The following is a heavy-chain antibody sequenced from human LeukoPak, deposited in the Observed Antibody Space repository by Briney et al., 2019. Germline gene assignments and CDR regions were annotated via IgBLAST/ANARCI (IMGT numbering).Heavy chain of an antibody. J-gene: IGHJ6*02. CDR1: GGTFSSYA. CDR3: ARDYPDRYNWNYREGYYGMDV. V-gene: IGHV1-69*13. CDR2: IIPIFGTA. Sequence: SVKVSCKASGGTFSSYAISWVRQAPGQGLEWMGGIIPIFGTANYAQKFQGRVTITADESTSTAYMELSSLRSEDTAVYYCARDYPDRYNWNYREGYYGMDVWGQGTTVTVSS. D-gene: IGHD1-7*01.